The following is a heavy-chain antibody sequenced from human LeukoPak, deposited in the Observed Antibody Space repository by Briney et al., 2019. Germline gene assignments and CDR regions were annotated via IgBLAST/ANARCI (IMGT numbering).Heavy chain of an antibody. CDR1: GYTFTDFG. D-gene: IGHD4-17*01. J-gene: IGHJ4*02. CDR2: ISAYNGDR. Sequence: ASVKVSCKASGYTFTDFGISWVRQAPGQGLEWMGWISAYNGDRKYAQRFQGRVTMTTDTSTSTAYMELRSLRSDDTAVYYCARDPGASTVIFFDYWGQGTLVTVSS. V-gene: IGHV1-18*01. CDR3: ARDPGASTVIFFDY.